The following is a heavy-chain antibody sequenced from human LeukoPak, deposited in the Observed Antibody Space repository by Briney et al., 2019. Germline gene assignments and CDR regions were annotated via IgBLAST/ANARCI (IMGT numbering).Heavy chain of an antibody. J-gene: IGHJ6*03. D-gene: IGHD3-10*01. CDR1: GGSFSGYY. V-gene: IGHV4-34*01. CDR3: ARTSMVRGVLYYYYMDV. Sequence: PSETLSLTRAVYGGSFSGYYWSWIRQPPGKGLEWIGEINHSGSTNYNPSLKSRVTISVDTSKNQFSLKLSSVTAADTAVYYCARTSMVRGVLYYYYMDVWGKGTTVTVSS. CDR2: INHSGST.